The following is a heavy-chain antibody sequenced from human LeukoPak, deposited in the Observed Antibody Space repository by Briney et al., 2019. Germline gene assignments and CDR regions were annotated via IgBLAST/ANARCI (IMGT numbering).Heavy chain of an antibody. V-gene: IGHV1-18*01. J-gene: IGHJ4*02. CDR2: ISAYNGNT. CDR1: GYTFTSYG. D-gene: IGHD1-20*01. Sequence: GASVTVSFKASGYTFTSYGISWVRQAPGQGLEWMGWISAYNGNTNYAQKLQGRVTTTTDTSTSTAYMELRSLRSDDTAVYYCARAPYNWNCDYWGQGTLVTVSS. CDR3: ARAPYNWNCDY.